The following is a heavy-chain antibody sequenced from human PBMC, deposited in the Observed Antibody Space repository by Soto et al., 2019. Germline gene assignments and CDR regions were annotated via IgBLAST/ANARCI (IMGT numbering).Heavy chain of an antibody. CDR3: ARVLGGSYPHRRDWFEP. D-gene: IGHD3-16*02. J-gene: IGHJ5*02. Sequence: QGQLVQSGAEVKEPGASVKVSCKSFGYTFTNYGITGLRQAPGQGLVWMGWISAHDGNTDYAQKFQGRVTMTTDTSTMTTSQAPRCVTTHHTAGYFCARVLGGSYPHRRDWFEPWDSGTAVSASS. CDR1: GYTFTNYG. V-gene: IGHV1-18*01. CDR2: ISAHDGNT.